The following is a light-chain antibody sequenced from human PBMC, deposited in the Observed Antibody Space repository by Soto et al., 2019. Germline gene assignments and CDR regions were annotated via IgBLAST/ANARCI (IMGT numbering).Light chain of an antibody. CDR3: SSHTTSSTHWV. J-gene: IGLJ3*02. CDR2: EVS. Sequence: QSALTQPASVSGSPGQSITISCTGTSSDVGGYNYVSWYQQHPGKAPKLMIYEVSNRPSGVSNRFSGSKSGNTAPLTISGLQAEDEADYYCSSHTTSSTHWVFGGGTKVTVL. V-gene: IGLV2-14*01. CDR1: SSDVGGYNY.